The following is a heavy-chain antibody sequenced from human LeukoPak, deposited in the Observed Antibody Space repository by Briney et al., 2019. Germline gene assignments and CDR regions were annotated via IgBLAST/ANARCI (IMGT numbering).Heavy chain of an antibody. Sequence: GRSLRLSCAASGFTFSNYAIHWVRQAPGKGLEWVAVISYDGSNKYYADSVKGRFTISRDNSKNTLYLQMNSLRAEDTAVYYCARGGREFSDYLDYWGQETLVTVSS. D-gene: IGHD3-16*02. CDR1: GFTFSNYA. CDR3: ARGGREFSDYLDY. CDR2: ISYDGSNK. V-gene: IGHV3-30-3*01. J-gene: IGHJ4*02.